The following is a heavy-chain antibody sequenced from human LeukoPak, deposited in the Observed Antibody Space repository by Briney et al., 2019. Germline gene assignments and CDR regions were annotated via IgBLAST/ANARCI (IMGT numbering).Heavy chain of an antibody. D-gene: IGHD1-1*01. J-gene: IGHJ4*02. CDR3: AKDFTRVVYM. CDR1: GFTFSSYG. Sequence: GGTLRLSCAASGFTFSSYGMSWLRQAPGKGLEWVSAISGSGGSTYYADSVKGRFTISRDNSKNTLYLQMNSLRAEDTAVYYCAKDFTRVVYMWGQGTLVTVSS. V-gene: IGHV3-23*01. CDR2: ISGSGGST.